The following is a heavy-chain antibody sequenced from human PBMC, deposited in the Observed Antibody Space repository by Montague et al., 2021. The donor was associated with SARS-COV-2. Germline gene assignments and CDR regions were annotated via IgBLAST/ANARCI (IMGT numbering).Heavy chain of an antibody. CDR1: GGSFSGHY. CDR3: ARGARQGYGFRLGSFDY. D-gene: IGHD3-10*01. Sequence: SETLSLTCAVYGGSFSGHYWNWIRQPPGKGLEWIGEINHSGSINNNPSLKSRVTMSVDTSKNQFSLKLSSVTAADTAVYYCARGARQGYGFRLGSFDYWGQGTLVTVSS. J-gene: IGHJ4*02. V-gene: IGHV4-34*01. CDR2: INHSGSI.